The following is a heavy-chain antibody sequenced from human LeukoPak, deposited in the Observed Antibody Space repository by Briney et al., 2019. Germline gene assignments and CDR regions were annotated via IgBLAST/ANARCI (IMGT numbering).Heavy chain of an antibody. V-gene: IGHV5-51*01. CDR2: IYPGDSDT. Sequence: GESLKISCKGSGYIFTSYWIGWERQMPGKGLEWMGIIYPGDSDTRYSPSFQGQVTISADKSISTAYLQWSSLKASDTAMYYCTRQTPVDTAMVTSMDYWGQGTLVTVSS. CDR1: GYIFTSYW. J-gene: IGHJ4*02. CDR3: TRQTPVDTAMVTSMDY. D-gene: IGHD5-18*01.